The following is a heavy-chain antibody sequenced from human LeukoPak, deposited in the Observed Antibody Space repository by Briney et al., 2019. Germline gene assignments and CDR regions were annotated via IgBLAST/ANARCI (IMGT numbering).Heavy chain of an antibody. CDR1: GVSISSDDYF. D-gene: IGHD3-22*01. CDR2: VSYSGTV. J-gene: IGHJ3*02. Sequence: SETLSLTCTVSGVSISSDDYFWGWIRQSPGKGLEWIASVSYSGTVYYNPSLESRVTISLDTSKNQFSLTMNSVTAADTAVYYCARLPNYYDSSGYGGDAFDIWGQGTMVTVSS. CDR3: ARLPNYYDSSGYGGDAFDI. V-gene: IGHV4-39*07.